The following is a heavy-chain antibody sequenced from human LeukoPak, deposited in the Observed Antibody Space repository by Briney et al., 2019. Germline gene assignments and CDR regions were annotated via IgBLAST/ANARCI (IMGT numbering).Heavy chain of an antibody. Sequence: GGSLRLSCAASGFTFDDYAMYWVRQAPGKGLEWVSLISGDGGSTDYADSVKGRFTISRDNSENSLYLQMNSLRTDDTALYYCAKEYSSSSNYYYYGMDVWGQGTTVTVSS. D-gene: IGHD6-6*01. J-gene: IGHJ6*02. CDR3: AKEYSSSSNYYYYGMDV. CDR1: GFTFDDYA. V-gene: IGHV3-43*02. CDR2: ISGDGGST.